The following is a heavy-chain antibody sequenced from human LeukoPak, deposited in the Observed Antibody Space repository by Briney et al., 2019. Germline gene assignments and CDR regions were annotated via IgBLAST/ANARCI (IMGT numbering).Heavy chain of an antibody. V-gene: IGHV3-74*01. CDR3: ARFAYDSGSLS. Sequence: GGSLRLSCAASAFNFSRYWVHWVRQNPGEGLVWVSRISSDGTTTTYADSVKGRFTISRDNARTTLYLQMNSLRAEDTAVYYCARFAYDSGSLSWGQGALVTASS. D-gene: IGHD3-10*01. CDR1: AFNFSRYW. J-gene: IGHJ5*02. CDR2: ISSDGTTT.